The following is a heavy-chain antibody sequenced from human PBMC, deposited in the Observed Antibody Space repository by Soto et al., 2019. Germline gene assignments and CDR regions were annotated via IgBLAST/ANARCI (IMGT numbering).Heavy chain of an antibody. Sequence: GESLKISCKASGYSFSFYWIGWVRQMPGKGLEWMAIMYPDDSDIRYSPSFEAHVTISADKSTSTAFLQWSSLKASDAAMYYCATAYVYDFENSNYYRDAFDIWGQGTLVTVSS. D-gene: IGHD3-22*01. V-gene: IGHV5-51*01. CDR2: MYPDDSDI. CDR1: GYSFSFYW. CDR3: ATAYVYDFENSNYYRDAFDI. J-gene: IGHJ3*02.